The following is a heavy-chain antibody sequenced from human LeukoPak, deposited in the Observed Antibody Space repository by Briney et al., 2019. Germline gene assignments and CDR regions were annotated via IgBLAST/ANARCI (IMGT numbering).Heavy chain of an antibody. CDR2: IIPIFGTA. Sequence: GASVKVSCKASGGTFSSYAISWVRQAPGQGLEWMGGIIPIFGTANYAQKFQGRVTITADESTSTAYMELSSLRSEDTAVYYCARELSSSRTGFDYWGQGTLVTVSS. CDR3: ARELSSSRTGFDY. V-gene: IGHV1-69*01. D-gene: IGHD2-2*01. CDR1: GGTFSSYA. J-gene: IGHJ4*02.